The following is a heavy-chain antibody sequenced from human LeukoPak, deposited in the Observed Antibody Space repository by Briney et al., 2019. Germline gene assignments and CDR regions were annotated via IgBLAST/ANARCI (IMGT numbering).Heavy chain of an antibody. CDR1: GGTFSSYA. Sequence: SVKVSCKASGGTFSSYAISWVRQAPGQGLEWMGRIIPILGIANYAQKFQGRVTITADESTSTAYMELSSLRSEDTAVYYCARFRIGVPAALRYFDYWGQGTLVTVSS. V-gene: IGHV1-69*04. CDR3: ARFRIGVPAALRYFDY. CDR2: IIPILGIA. D-gene: IGHD2-2*01. J-gene: IGHJ4*02.